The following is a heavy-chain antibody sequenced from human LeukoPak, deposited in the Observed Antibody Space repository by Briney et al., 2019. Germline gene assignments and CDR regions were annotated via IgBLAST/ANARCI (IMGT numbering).Heavy chain of an antibody. D-gene: IGHD4-17*01. CDR1: GFTFSSYS. J-gene: IGHJ3*01. V-gene: IGHV3-23*01. CDR3: AKINDYGVLDACDV. Sequence: GGSLRLSCAASGFTFSSYSMNWVRQAPGKGLEWVSGISGSGQSAHYADSVRGRFTISRDNSKSTVYIQMNSLRVEDTAVYYCAKINDYGVLDACDVWGQGTMVSVSS. CDR2: ISGSGQSA.